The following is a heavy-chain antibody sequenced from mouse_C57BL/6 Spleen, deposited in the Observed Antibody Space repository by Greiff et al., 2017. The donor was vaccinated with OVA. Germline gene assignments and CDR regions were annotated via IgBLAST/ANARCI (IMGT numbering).Heavy chain of an antibody. CDR2: ISSGGSDT. Sequence: EVKLVESGGDLVKPGGSLKLSCAASGFTFSSYGMSWVRQTPDKRLEWVATISSGGSDTYYPDSVKGRFTISRDNAKNTLYLQMSSLKSEDTAMYYCARPNYYGSSPYAMDYWGQGTSVTVSS. D-gene: IGHD1-1*01. V-gene: IGHV5-6*01. CDR1: GFTFSSYG. J-gene: IGHJ4*01. CDR3: ARPNYYGSSPYAMDY.